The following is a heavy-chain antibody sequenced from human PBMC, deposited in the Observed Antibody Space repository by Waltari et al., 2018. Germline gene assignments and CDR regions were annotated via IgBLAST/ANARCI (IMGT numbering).Heavy chain of an antibody. Sequence: QVQLVQSGAEVKKPGASVKVSRKASGYTFTSYAMHWVRQAPGQRLEWMGWINAGNGNTKYSQKFQGRVTITRDTSASTAYMELSSLRSEDTAVYYCARAGVGGSGSYSFDYWGQGTLVTVSS. J-gene: IGHJ4*02. CDR3: ARAGVGGSGSYSFDY. CDR2: INAGNGNT. V-gene: IGHV1-3*01. D-gene: IGHD3-10*01. CDR1: GYTFTSYA.